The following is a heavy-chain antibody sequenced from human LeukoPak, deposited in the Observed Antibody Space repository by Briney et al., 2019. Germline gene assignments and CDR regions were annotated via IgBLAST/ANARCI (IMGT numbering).Heavy chain of an antibody. CDR1: GGSFSGYY. J-gene: IGHJ4*02. D-gene: IGHD3-22*01. V-gene: IGHV4-34*01. CDR3: AREHYYDSSGTGGGACYFDY. Sequence: SETLSLTCAVYGGSFSGYYWSWIRQPPGKGLEWIGEINHSGSTNYNPSLKSRVTISVDTSKNQFSLKLSSVTAADTAVYYCAREHYYDSSGTGGGACYFDYWGQGTLVTVSS. CDR2: INHSGST.